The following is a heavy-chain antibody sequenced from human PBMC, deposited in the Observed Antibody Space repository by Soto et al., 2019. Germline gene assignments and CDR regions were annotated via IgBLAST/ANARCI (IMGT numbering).Heavy chain of an antibody. J-gene: IGHJ4*02. D-gene: IGHD6-19*01. CDR3: TRVIAVAGGEFDY. CDR1: GFTFGDYA. V-gene: IGHV3-49*03. CDR2: IRSKSYVGIT. Sequence: GGSLRLSCTASGFTFGDYAMSWFRQAPGKGLEWVGFIRSKSYVGITEYAASVKGRFTISRDFSKSIAYLQMNSLKTEDTAVYYCTRVIAVAGGEFDYWGQGTLVTVS.